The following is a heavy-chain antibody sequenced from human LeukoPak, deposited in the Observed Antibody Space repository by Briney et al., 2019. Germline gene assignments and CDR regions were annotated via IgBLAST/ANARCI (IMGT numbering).Heavy chain of an antibody. CDR2: INPSGGNT. Sequence: ASVKVSCKASGYTFTSHYMHWVRNAPGRGLEWMGVINPSGGNTNYAQNFQGRVTMTMDTSTSTVYMELSSLNSEDTAVYFCARGERWDDAFDIWGQGTMVTVSS. CDR3: ARGERWDDAFDI. V-gene: IGHV1-46*01. D-gene: IGHD1-26*01. J-gene: IGHJ3*02. CDR1: GYTFTSHY.